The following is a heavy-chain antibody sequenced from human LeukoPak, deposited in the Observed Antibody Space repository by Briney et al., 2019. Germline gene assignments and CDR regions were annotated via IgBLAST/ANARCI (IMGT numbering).Heavy chain of an antibody. V-gene: IGHV3-33*08. CDR1: GFTFSTYE. CDR3: ARDSYYDSSGYSNYFDY. D-gene: IGHD3-22*01. Sequence: GGSLRLSCAASGFTFSTYEMNWVRQAPGKGLEWVAVIWYDGSNKYYADSVKGRFTISRDNSKNTLYLQMNSLRAEDTAVYYCARDSYYDSSGYSNYFDYWGQGTLVTVSS. J-gene: IGHJ4*02. CDR2: IWYDGSNK.